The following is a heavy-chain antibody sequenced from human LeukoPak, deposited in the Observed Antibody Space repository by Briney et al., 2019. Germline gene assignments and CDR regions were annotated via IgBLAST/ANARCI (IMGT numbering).Heavy chain of an antibody. CDR3: AKVSGSDDWFDP. V-gene: IGHV3-23*01. Sequence: GGSLRLSCAASGFTFSSYAMSWVRQAPGKGLEWVSAISGSGGSTYYADSVKGRFTISRDNSKNTLYLQMDSLRAEDTAVYYCAKVSGSDDWFDPWGQGTLVTVSS. D-gene: IGHD2-15*01. CDR1: GFTFSSYA. CDR2: ISGSGGST. J-gene: IGHJ5*02.